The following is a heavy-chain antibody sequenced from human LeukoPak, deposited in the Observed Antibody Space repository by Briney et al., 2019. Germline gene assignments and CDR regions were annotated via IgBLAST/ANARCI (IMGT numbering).Heavy chain of an antibody. Sequence: SETLSLTCTVSGGSISSYYWSWIRQPPGKGLEWIGEINHSGSTNYNPSLKSRVTISVDTSKNQFSLKLSSVTAADTAVYYCAREGFIAARTIDYWGQGTLVTVSS. CDR3: AREGFIAARTIDY. V-gene: IGHV4-34*01. D-gene: IGHD6-6*01. CDR2: INHSGST. J-gene: IGHJ4*02. CDR1: GGSISSYY.